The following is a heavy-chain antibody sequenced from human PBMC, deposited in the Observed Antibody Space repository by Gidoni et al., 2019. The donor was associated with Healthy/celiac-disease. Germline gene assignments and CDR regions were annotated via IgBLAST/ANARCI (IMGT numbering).Heavy chain of an antibody. Sequence: QVQLVQSGAEVKKPGSSVTVSCKASGGTFSSYAISWVRQAPGQGLEWMGGIIPIFGTANYAQKFQGRVTITADESTSTAYMELSSLRSEDTAVYYCASHYYGSGSYYTGSMDVWGQGTTVTVSS. CDR2: IIPIFGTA. D-gene: IGHD3-10*01. CDR3: ASHYYGSGSYYTGSMDV. CDR1: GGTFSSYA. V-gene: IGHV1-69*01. J-gene: IGHJ6*02.